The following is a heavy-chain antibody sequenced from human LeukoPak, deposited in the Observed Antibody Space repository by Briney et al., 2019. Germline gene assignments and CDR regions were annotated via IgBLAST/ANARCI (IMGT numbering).Heavy chain of an antibody. Sequence: ASVKGSCTASGYTFTSYSMHWVRQAPGQGLVWMGIINPSGGSTSYAQKYQGRVTMNRDTSTSTVYMELSSLRSEDAAVYYCARDLSRHEPYCYWGKGTLVTVSS. J-gene: IGHJ4*02. D-gene: IGHD2-8*02. CDR1: GYTFTSYS. CDR2: INPSGGST. V-gene: IGHV1-46*01. CDR3: ARDLSRHEPYCY.